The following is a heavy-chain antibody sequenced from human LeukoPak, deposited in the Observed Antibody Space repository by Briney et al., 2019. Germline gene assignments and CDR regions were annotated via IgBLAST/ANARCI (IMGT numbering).Heavy chain of an antibody. V-gene: IGHV3-21*01. J-gene: IGHJ3*02. CDR3: ARALASYYYDSSGYPGAFDI. Sequence: GGSLRLSCAVSGFTFSSYSMNWVRQAPGKGLEWVSSISSSSSYIYYADSVKGRFTISRDNARNSLYLQMNSLRAEDTAVYYCARALASYYYDSSGYPGAFDIWGQGTMVTVSS. CDR1: GFTFSSYS. CDR2: ISSSSSYI. D-gene: IGHD3-22*01.